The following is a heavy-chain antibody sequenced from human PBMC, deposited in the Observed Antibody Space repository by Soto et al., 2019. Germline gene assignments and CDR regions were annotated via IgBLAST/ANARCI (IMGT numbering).Heavy chain of an antibody. Sequence: EVLLVASGGGLVQPGGSLRLSCAVSGFPFTDYSMNWVRQAPGKGLEWVSYISASTTTVYYADDVKRRLTISRDNAKNSLSLHLDTLRAEDTAVYDCASQGGPYSDSGSYYSLRFGGLGPLVTVSS. V-gene: IGHV3-48*04. CDR1: GFPFTDYS. D-gene: IGHD3-10*01. CDR3: ASQGGPYSDSGSYYSLRF. CDR2: ISASTTTV. J-gene: IGHJ4*02.